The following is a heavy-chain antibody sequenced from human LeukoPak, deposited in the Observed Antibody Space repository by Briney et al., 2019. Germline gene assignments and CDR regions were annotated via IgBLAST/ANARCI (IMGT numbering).Heavy chain of an antibody. CDR1: GYSFTSYW. V-gene: IGHV5-51*01. CDR2: IYPGDSDT. D-gene: IGHD3-22*01. CDR3: ARIYDSSGGNWFDP. Sequence: GESLKISCQGSGYSFTSYWIGWVRPMPGKGLEWMGIIYPGDSDTRYSPSFQGQVTISADKSISTAYLQWSSLKASDTAMYYCARIYDSSGGNWFDPWGQEPWSPSPQ. J-gene: IGHJ5*02.